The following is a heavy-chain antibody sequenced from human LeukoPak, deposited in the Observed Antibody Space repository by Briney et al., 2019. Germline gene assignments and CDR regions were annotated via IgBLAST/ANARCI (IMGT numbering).Heavy chain of an antibody. V-gene: IGHV4-34*01. CDR3: ARGVFDFVAGSDNQTDAFDI. CDR1: GGSFSGYY. D-gene: IGHD3-10*01. Sequence: PSETLSLTCAVYGGSFSGYYWSWIRQPPGKGLEWIGEINHSGSTNYNPSLKSRVTISVDTSKNQFSLKLSSVTAADTAVYYCARGVFDFVAGSDNQTDAFDIWGQGTMVTVSS. J-gene: IGHJ3*02. CDR2: INHSGST.